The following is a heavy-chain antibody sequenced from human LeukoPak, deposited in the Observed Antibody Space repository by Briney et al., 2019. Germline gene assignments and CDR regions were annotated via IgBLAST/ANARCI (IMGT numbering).Heavy chain of an antibody. CDR2: ISYDGSNK. CDR1: GFTFSSYA. V-gene: IGHV3-30*04. J-gene: IGHJ4*02. Sequence: GGSLRLSCAASGFTFSSYAMHWVRQAPGKGLEWVAVISYDGSNKYYADSVKGRFTISRDNSKNTLYLQMNSLRAEDTAVYYCARGDRGYYSGEDYWGQGTLVTVSS. CDR3: ARGDRGYYSGEDY. D-gene: IGHD3-22*01.